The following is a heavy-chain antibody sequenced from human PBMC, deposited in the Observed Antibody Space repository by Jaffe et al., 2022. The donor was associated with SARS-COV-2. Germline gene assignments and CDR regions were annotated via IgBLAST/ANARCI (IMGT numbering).Heavy chain of an antibody. CDR1: GFTFSTYG. CDR3: ARDLGMGKYFDY. D-gene: IGHD7-27*01. V-gene: IGHV3-33*01. Sequence: QVQLVESGGGVVQPGRSLRLSCAASGFTFSTYGMHWVRQAPGKGLQWVAVIGHDGNFQLYADSVKGRFTISRDNSKNALYLQTNNLRAEDTAVYYCARDLGMGKYFDYWGQGTLVTVSS. J-gene: IGHJ4*02. CDR2: IGHDGNFQ.